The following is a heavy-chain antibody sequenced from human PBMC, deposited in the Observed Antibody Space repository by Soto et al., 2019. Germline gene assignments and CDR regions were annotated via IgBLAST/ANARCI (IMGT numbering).Heavy chain of an antibody. CDR3: AKDPPRNYYDSSGYNG. D-gene: IGHD3-22*01. CDR1: GFTFSSYG. CDR2: ISYDGSNK. J-gene: IGHJ4*02. Sequence: QVQLVESGGGVVQPGRSLRLSCAASGFTFSSYGMHWVRQAPGKGLEWVAVISYDGSNKYYADSVKGRFTISRDNSKNTLYPQMNSLRAEDTAVYYCAKDPPRNYYDSSGYNGWGQGTLVTVSS. V-gene: IGHV3-30*18.